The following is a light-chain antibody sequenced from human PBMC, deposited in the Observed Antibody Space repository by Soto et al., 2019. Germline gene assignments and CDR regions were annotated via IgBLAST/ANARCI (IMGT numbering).Light chain of an antibody. Sequence: EIVLTQSPATLSLSPGERATLSCRASQSVSSYLVWYQQKPGQAPKVLIYDASKRVTGIPARFSGSGSGTEFTLTISSLEPEDFAVYYCRQFRNWPTWTFGQGTKVEIK. J-gene: IGKJ1*01. CDR1: QSVSSY. CDR2: DAS. V-gene: IGKV3-11*01. CDR3: RQFRNWPTWT.